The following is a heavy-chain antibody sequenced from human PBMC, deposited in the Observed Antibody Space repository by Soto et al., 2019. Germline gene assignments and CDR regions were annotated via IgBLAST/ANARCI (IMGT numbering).Heavy chain of an antibody. CDR2: LSPDGRST. Sequence: GGSLRLSCAASGFTFSDYWMHWLRQAPGKGLVWVSRLSPDGRSTSYADSVKGRFTISRDNAKNTLYLQMNSLRAEDTAVYYCARPRTNYGDFVGPFDYWGQGALVTVSS. CDR3: ARPRTNYGDFVGPFDY. D-gene: IGHD4-17*01. CDR1: GFTFSDYW. J-gene: IGHJ4*02. V-gene: IGHV3-74*01.